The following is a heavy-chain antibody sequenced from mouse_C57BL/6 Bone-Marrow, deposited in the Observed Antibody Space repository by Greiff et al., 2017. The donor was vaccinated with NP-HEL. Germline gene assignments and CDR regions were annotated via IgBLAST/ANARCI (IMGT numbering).Heavy chain of an antibody. CDR2: INPNNGGT. V-gene: IGHV1-26*01. J-gene: IGHJ3*01. CDR3: ARDYDDWFAY. CDR1: GYTFTDYY. D-gene: IGHD1-1*01. Sequence: EVQLQQSGPELVKPGASVKISCKASGYTFTDYYMNWVKQSHGKSLEWIGDINPNNGGTSYNQKFKGKATLTVDKSSSTAYMELRSLTSEDSAVYYCARDYDDWFAYWGQGTLVTVSA.